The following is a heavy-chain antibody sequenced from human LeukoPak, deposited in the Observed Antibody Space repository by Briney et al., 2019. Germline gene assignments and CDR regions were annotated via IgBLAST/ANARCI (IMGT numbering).Heavy chain of an antibody. CDR2: IYYSGST. J-gene: IGHJ4*02. Sequence: PSETLSLTCTVSGGSISSGDYYWSWIRQPPGTGLEWIGYIYYSGSTYYNPSLKSRVTISVVTSKNQFSLKLSSVTAADTAVYYCASSPPDYYGSSGYPYYFDYWGQGTLVTVSS. CDR1: GGSISSGDYY. D-gene: IGHD3-22*01. CDR3: ASSPPDYYGSSGYPYYFDY. V-gene: IGHV4-30-4*01.